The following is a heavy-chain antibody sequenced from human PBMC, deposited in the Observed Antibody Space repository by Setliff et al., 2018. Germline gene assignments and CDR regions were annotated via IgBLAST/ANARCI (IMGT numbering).Heavy chain of an antibody. Sequence: SETLSLTCAVYGGSFSGYHWSWIRQPPGKGLEWIGEISHSGDPNYNPSLKSRVTISLDTSKNQFPLKLTYVTAADTAVYYCARAPQYSNFWYALSWFDPWGQGTLVTVSS. J-gene: IGHJ5*02. CDR3: ARAPQYSNFWYALSWFDP. D-gene: IGHD3-3*01. V-gene: IGHV4-34*01. CDR2: ISHSGDP. CDR1: GGSFSGYH.